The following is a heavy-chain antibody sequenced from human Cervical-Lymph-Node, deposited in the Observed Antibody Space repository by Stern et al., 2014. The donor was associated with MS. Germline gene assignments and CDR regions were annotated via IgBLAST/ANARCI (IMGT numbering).Heavy chain of an antibody. CDR3: ASAYSSSHYYFDY. Sequence: MQLVESGGGVVQPGRSLRLSCAASGFSFSRYAMHWVRQAPGKGLEWVALIWYDGSNPYYADSVTGRFTISRDNCKNTLYLQMNSLRAEDTAVYYCASAYSSSHYYFDYWGQGTLVTVSS. CDR1: GFSFSRYA. V-gene: IGHV3-33*01. J-gene: IGHJ4*02. CDR2: IWYDGSNP. D-gene: IGHD6-13*01.